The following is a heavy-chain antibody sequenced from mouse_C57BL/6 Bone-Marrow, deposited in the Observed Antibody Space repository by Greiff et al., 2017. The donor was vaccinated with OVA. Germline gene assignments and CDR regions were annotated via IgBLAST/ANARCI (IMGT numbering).Heavy chain of an antibody. CDR2: ISDGGSYT. CDR3: AREGLYFDY. CDR1: GFTFSSYA. Sequence: VQRVESGGGLVKPGGSLKLSCAASGFTFSSYAMSWVRQTPEKRLAWVATISDGGSYTYYPDNVKGRFTISRDNAKNNLYLQMSHLKSEDTAMYYCAREGLYFDYWGQGTTLTVSS. V-gene: IGHV5-4*01. J-gene: IGHJ2*01.